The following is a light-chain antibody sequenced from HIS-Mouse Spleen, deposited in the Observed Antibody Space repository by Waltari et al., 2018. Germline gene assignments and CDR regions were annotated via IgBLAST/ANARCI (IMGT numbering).Light chain of an antibody. CDR3: YSTDSSGNHWV. V-gene: IGLV3-10*01. J-gene: IGLJ3*02. CDR1: ALPKTY. Sequence: SYELTQPPSVSVSPGQTARTTFSGDALPKTYAYWYQQKSGQAPVLVIYEDSKRPSGIPERFSGSSSGTMATLTISGAQVEDEADYYCYSTDSSGNHWVFGGGTKLTVL. CDR2: EDS.